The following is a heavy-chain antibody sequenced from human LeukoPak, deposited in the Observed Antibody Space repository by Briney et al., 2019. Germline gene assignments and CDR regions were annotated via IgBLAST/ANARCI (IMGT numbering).Heavy chain of an antibody. Sequence: SETLSLTCTVSGGSISSGGYHWSWIRQHPGKGLEWIGYIYYSGSTYYNPSLKSRVTISVDTSKNQFSLKLSSVTAADTAVYYCAREPLKVGYYSREDWGQGTLVTVSS. D-gene: IGHD3-22*01. V-gene: IGHV4-31*03. CDR2: IYYSGST. CDR1: GGSISSGGYH. J-gene: IGHJ4*02. CDR3: AREPLKVGYYSRED.